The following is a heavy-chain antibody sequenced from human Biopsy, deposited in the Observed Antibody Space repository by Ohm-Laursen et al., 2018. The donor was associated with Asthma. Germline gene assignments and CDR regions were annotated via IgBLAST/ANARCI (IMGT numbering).Heavy chain of an antibody. J-gene: IGHJ2*01. D-gene: IGHD2-15*01. CDR1: GGSVSSGSYY. CDR3: ARVPTTLRYFDL. CDR2: ITYSGST. Sequence: GTLSLTCTVSGGSVSSGSYYRRWTRQPPGKGLAWVSYITYSGSTDYNPSLKSRLTISMDTSKNQFSLKLSSVTAADTDVYYCARVPTTLRYFDLWGRGTLVTVSS. V-gene: IGHV4-61*01.